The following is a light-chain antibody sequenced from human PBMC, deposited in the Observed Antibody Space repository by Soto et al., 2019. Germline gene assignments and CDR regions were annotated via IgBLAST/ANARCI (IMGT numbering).Light chain of an antibody. V-gene: IGLV2-14*01. J-gene: IGLJ1*01. CDR1: SSDVGGYNY. Sequence: QSALTQPASVSGSPGQSITISFTGTSSDVGGYNYVSWYQQHPGKAPKLMIYDVSNRLSGVSNRFSGSKSGNTASLTISGLQAEDEADYYCSSYTSSSTLVFRTGTKVTVL. CDR2: DVS. CDR3: SSYTSSSTLV.